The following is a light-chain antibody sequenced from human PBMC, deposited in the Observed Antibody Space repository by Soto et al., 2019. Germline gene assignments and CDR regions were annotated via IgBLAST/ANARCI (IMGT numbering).Light chain of an antibody. V-gene: IGLV2-14*01. J-gene: IGLJ3*02. CDR3: SSYTGSSTWV. CDR2: DVS. CDR1: SSDVGGYNY. Sequence: QSALTQPASVSGSPGQSITISCTGTSSDVGGYNYVSWYQQHPGKAPKLMIYDVSNRPSGVSNRFSGSKSGNTASLTISGLQAEDDADYYCSSYTGSSTWVFGGGTKVTVL.